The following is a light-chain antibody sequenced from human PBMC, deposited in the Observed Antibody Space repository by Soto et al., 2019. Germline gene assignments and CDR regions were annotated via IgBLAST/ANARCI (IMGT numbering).Light chain of an antibody. Sequence: ALTQPRSVSGSPGQSVTISCTGTSSDVGGYNYVSWYQQHPGKAPKLMIYDVSKRPSGVPDRFSGSKSGNTASLTISGLQAEDEADYYCCSYAGSYYVFGTGTKVTVL. V-gene: IGLV2-11*01. CDR1: SSDVGGYNY. J-gene: IGLJ1*01. CDR2: DVS. CDR3: CSYAGSYYV.